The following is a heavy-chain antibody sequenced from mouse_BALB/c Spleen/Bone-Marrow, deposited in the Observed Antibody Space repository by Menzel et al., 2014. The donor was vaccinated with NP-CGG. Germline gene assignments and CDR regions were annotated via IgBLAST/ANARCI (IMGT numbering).Heavy chain of an antibody. V-gene: IGHV3-8*02. J-gene: IGHJ4*01. D-gene: IGHD4-1*01. CDR3: ATGNAMDY. CDR1: GDSITCGY. CDR2: ISYSGST. Sequence: EVQLQESGPSLVKPSQTLSLTCSVTGDSITCGYWNWIRKFPGNKLEYMGYISYSGSTYYNPSLKSRISITRDTSKNXYYLQLNSVTTEDTATYYCATGNAMDYWGQGTSVTVSS.